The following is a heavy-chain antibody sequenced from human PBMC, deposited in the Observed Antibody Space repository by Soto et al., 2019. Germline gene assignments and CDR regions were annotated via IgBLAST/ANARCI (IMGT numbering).Heavy chain of an antibody. CDR1: GFTFSSYW. CDR3: VRGVIAANCFDS. Sequence: PGGSLRLSCAASGFTFSSYWMHWVRQAPGKGLVWVSRINNDGSTTNYADSVKGRFTISRDNARNTVYLQMNSLRADDTAVYYCVRGVIAANCFDSRGQGTLVTVSS. V-gene: IGHV3-74*01. D-gene: IGHD2-15*01. J-gene: IGHJ4*02. CDR2: INNDGSTT.